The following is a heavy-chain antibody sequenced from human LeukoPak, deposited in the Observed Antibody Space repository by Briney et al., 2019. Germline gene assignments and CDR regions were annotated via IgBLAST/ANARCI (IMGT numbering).Heavy chain of an antibody. CDR3: ARPVIAYSSSPSRTYYYYYMDV. CDR1: GYSFTSYL. V-gene: IGHV5-51*01. J-gene: IGHJ6*03. CDR2: IYPGDSHT. D-gene: IGHD6-6*01. Sequence: GESLKISCKGSGYSFTSYLIGWVRQMPGKGLEWMGIIYPGDSHTRYIPSFQGQVTISADKSIITAYLQWSSLKASGTAMYYCARPVIAYSSSPSRTYYYYYMDVWGKGTTVTVSS.